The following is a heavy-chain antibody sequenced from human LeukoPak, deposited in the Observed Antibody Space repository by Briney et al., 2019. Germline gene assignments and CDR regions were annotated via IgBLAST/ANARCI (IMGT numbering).Heavy chain of an antibody. CDR3: ARTYSLRFLEWLPIYFDY. CDR1: GFTFSSYS. V-gene: IGHV3-48*01. CDR2: ISSSSSTI. J-gene: IGHJ4*02. Sequence: GESLKISCAASGFTFSSYSMNWVRQAPGKGLEWVSYISSSSSTIYYADSVKGRFTISRDNAKNSLYLQMNSLRAEDTAVYYCARTYSLRFLEWLPIYFDYWGQGTLVTVSS. D-gene: IGHD3-3*01.